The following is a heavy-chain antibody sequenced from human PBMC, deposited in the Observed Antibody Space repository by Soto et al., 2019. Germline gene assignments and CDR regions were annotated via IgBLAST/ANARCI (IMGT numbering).Heavy chain of an antibody. CDR2: IIPIFGTA. Sequence: GASVKVSCKASGGTFSSYAISWVRQAPGLGLEWMGGIIPIFGTANYAQKFQGRVTITADESTSTAYMELSSLRSEDTAVYYCASKYCSSTSCYMGSTYYYYGMDVWGQGTTVTVSS. D-gene: IGHD2-2*02. V-gene: IGHV1-69*13. CDR3: ASKYCSSTSCYMGSTYYYYGMDV. J-gene: IGHJ6*02. CDR1: GGTFSSYA.